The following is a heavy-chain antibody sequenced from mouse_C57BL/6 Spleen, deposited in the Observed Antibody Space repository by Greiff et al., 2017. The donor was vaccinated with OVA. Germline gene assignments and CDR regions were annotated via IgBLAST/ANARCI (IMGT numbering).Heavy chain of an antibody. V-gene: IGHV3-6*01. CDR1: GYSITSGYY. J-gene: IGHJ2*01. D-gene: IGHD1-1*01. CDR2: ISYAGSN. CDR3: AREDTTVVNYFDY. Sequence: EVQLQESGPGLVKPSQSLSLTCSVTGYSITSGYYWNWIRQFPGNKLEWMGYISYAGSNNYNPSLKNRISITRDTSKNPFFLKLNSVTTEDTATYYCAREDTTVVNYFDYCGQDTTLTVSS.